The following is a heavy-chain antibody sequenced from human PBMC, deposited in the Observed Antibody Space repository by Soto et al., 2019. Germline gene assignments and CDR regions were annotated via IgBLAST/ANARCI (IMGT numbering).Heavy chain of an antibody. CDR1: GFTFISYA. CDR2: ISGSGGST. V-gene: IGHV3-23*01. CDR3: AKDPSPRERYYYDSSEVDV. J-gene: IGHJ6*02. D-gene: IGHD3-22*01. Sequence: EVQLLESGGGLVQPGGSLILSCAASGFTFISYAMSWVRQAPGKWLEWVSAISGSGGSTYYADSVKGRFTISRDNSNNTLYLQMNSLRAEDTAVYYCAKDPSPRERYYYDSSEVDVWGQGTTVTVSS.